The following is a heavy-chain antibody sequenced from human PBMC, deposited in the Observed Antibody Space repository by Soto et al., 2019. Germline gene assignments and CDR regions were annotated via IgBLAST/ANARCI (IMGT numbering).Heavy chain of an antibody. CDR3: ARDNGMAGSFDP. V-gene: IGHV3-48*02. CDR1: GFTFSSYS. J-gene: IGHJ5*02. Sequence: EVQVVESGGGLVQPGGSLRLSCAASGFTFSSYSMNWVRQAPGKGLEWVPYISFSSSTIFYADSVRGRFTISRDNAKNSLYLQMNTLRDEDTAVYYCARDNGMAGSFDPWGQGTLVTVSS. CDR2: ISFSSSTI. D-gene: IGHD2-8*01.